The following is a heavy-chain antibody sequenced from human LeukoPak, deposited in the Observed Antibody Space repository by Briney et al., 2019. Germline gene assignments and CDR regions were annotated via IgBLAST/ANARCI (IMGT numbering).Heavy chain of an antibody. Sequence: PSETLSLTCTVSGGSVISNSYYCAWIRQPPGKGLEWIASIYYSGSTYYYPSLKSRVTISMDTSKNQFSLKLSSVTAADTAVYYCARDYYGSGSYSNWFDPWGQGTLVTVSS. D-gene: IGHD3-10*01. V-gene: IGHV4-39*07. CDR1: GGSVISNSYY. CDR2: IYYSGST. J-gene: IGHJ5*02. CDR3: ARDYYGSGSYSNWFDP.